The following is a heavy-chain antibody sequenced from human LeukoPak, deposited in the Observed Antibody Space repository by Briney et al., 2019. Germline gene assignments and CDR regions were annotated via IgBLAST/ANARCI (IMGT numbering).Heavy chain of an antibody. CDR3: AKSVYHSGNY. D-gene: IGHD3-10*01. CDR1: GFTFSSYA. CDR2: ISGGTT. V-gene: IGHV3-23*01. Sequence: GGSLRLSCAASGFTFSSYAMSWVRQAPGKGLEWVSSISGGTTYYADSVKGRFTISRDNSKNTVSLQMNSLRAEDTAVYYCAKSVYHSGNYWGQGTLVTVSS. J-gene: IGHJ4*02.